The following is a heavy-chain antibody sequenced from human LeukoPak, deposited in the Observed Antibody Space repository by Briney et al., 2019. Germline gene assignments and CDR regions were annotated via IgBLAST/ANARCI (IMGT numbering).Heavy chain of an antibody. CDR2: VSRVGGNT. CDR1: GFTFSDFA. J-gene: IGHJ4*02. Sequence: TGGSLRLSCAASGFTFSDFAMHWVRQAPGKGLEWVAVVSRVGGNTYYAESVKGRFTISRGNSKNTLYVQMNSLRAEDTAVHYCAREYNAGYYIDYWGQGTLVTVSS. D-gene: IGHD1-1*01. CDR3: AREYNAGYYIDY. V-gene: IGHV3-30*04.